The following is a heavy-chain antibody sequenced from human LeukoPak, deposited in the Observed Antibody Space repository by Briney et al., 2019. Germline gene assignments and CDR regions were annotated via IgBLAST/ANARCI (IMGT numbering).Heavy chain of an antibody. J-gene: IGHJ4*02. CDR1: GGSISSSSAY. CDR2: IYYSKNT. V-gene: IGHV4-39*01. Sequence: SETLSLTCTVSGGSISSSSAYWGWIRQPPGKGLEWIGSIYYSKNTYYNPSLKSRVTISADTSKNQFSLTLGSVSATDTTVYYCVSPRGFSYGYFDYWGQGTLVTVSS. CDR3: VSPRGFSYGYFDY. D-gene: IGHD5-18*01.